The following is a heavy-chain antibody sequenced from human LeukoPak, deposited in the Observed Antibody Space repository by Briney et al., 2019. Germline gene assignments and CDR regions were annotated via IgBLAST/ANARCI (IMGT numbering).Heavy chain of an antibody. D-gene: IGHD5-18*01. J-gene: IGHJ5*02. V-gene: IGHV3-23*01. Sequence: HPGGSLRLSCAASGFSFSSYWMNWVRQAPGKGLEWVSAISGSGGSTYSSDSVKGRFTISRDNSKNTLYLQMNSLRAEDTAVYYCAKDLQGYTAMITWGQGTLVAVSS. CDR3: AKDLQGYTAMIT. CDR1: GFSFSSYW. CDR2: ISGSGGST.